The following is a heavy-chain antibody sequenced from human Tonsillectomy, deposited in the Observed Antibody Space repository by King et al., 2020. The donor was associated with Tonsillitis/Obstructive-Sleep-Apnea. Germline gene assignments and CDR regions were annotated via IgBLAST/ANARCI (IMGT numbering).Heavy chain of an antibody. CDR1: GGSFSGHY. J-gene: IGHJ4*02. D-gene: IGHD4-17*01. CDR2: XXXXXXX. Sequence: VQLQQWGAGLLKPSETLSLTCAVYGGSFSGHYWSWIRXPPGKGXXWXXXXXXXXXXNXXXSLKSRVTISVDTSXNQFSLKLSSVTAADTAVYYCARVPYDYGDYVFDYWGQGTLVTVSS. CDR3: ARVPYDYGDYVFDY. V-gene: IGHV4-34*01.